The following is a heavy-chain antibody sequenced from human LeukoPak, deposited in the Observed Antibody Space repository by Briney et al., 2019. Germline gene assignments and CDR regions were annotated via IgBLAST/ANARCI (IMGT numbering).Heavy chain of an antibody. D-gene: IGHD6-19*01. V-gene: IGHV3-15*01. CDR1: GFTFSSYW. J-gene: IGHJ4*02. CDR3: TTVGGWYSTYSIDY. CDR2: IKSKTDGGTT. Sequence: GGSLRLSCAASGFTFSSYWMSWVRQAPGKGLEWVGRIKSKTDGGTTDYAAPVKGRFTISRDDSKNTLYLQMNSLKTEDTAVYYCTTVGGWYSTYSIDYWGQGTLVTVSS.